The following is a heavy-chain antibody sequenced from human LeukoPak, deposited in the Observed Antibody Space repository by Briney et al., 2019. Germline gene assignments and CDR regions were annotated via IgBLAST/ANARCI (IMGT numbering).Heavy chain of an antibody. CDR2: IYYSGDT. D-gene: IGHD3-22*01. CDR1: GGSISSSSYY. Sequence: SETLSLTCTVSGGSISSSSYYWGWLRQPPGKGLEWIGSIYYSGDTYYNPSLKSRRITISVDMSKNQFSLRLSSVTAADTAVYYCARVRSGMIVGAFDIWGQGTMVTVSS. CDR3: ARVRSGMIVGAFDI. V-gene: IGHV4-39*01. J-gene: IGHJ3*02.